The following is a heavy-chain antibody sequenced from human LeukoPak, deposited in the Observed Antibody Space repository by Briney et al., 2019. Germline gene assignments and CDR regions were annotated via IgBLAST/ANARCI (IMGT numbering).Heavy chain of an antibody. CDR3: ARSWELPYFDY. CDR1: GGTFSSYA. D-gene: IGHD1-26*01. Sequence: GASVKVSCKASGGTFSSYAISWVRQAPGQRLEWMGWINAGNGNTKYSQKFQGRVTITRDTSASTAYMELSSLRSEDTAVYYCARSWELPYFDYWGQGTLVTVSS. J-gene: IGHJ4*02. V-gene: IGHV1-3*01. CDR2: INAGNGNT.